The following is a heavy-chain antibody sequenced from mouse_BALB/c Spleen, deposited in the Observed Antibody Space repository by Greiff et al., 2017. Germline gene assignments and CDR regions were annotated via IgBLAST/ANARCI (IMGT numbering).Heavy chain of an antibody. CDR3: ARAGLRWAWLAY. V-gene: IGHV2-9*02. CDR2: IWAGGST. J-gene: IGHJ3*01. CDR1: GFSLTSYG. D-gene: IGHD1-1*01. Sequence: QVQLKQSGPGLVAPSQSLSITCTVSGFSLTSYGVHWVRQPPGKGLEWLGVIWAGGSTNYNSALMSRLSISKDNSKSQVFLKMNSLQTDDTAMYYCARAGLRWAWLAYWGQGTLVTVSA.